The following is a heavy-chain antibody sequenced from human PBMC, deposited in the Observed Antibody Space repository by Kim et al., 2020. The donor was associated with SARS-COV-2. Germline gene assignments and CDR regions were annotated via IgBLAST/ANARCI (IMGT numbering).Heavy chain of an antibody. Sequence: GGSLRLSCAASGFTFSSYSMNWVRQAPGKGLEWVSSISSSSSYIYYADSVKGRFTISRDNAKNSLYLQMNSLRAEDTAVYYCARDEQSYYFDYWGQGTLVTVSS. D-gene: IGHD1-26*01. J-gene: IGHJ4*02. CDR1: GFTFSSYS. V-gene: IGHV3-21*01. CDR3: ARDEQSYYFDY. CDR2: ISSSSSYI.